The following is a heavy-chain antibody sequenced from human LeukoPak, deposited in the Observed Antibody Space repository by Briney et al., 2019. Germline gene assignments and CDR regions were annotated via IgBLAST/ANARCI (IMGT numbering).Heavy chain of an antibody. CDR1: GDTFSTDG. V-gene: IGHV1-2*02. Sequence: GASVKVSCKSSGDTFSTDGISWVRQAPGQGLEWMGWINPNSGGTNYAQKFQGRVTMTRDTSISTAYMELSRLRSDDTAVYYCARDLGSGSYIFGYYYYYMDVWGKGTTVTISS. D-gene: IGHD3-10*01. CDR3: ARDLGSGSYIFGYYYYYMDV. CDR2: INPNSGGT. J-gene: IGHJ6*03.